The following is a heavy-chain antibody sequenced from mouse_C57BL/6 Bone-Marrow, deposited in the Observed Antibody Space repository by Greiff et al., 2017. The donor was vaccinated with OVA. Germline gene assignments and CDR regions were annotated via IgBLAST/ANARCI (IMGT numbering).Heavy chain of an antibody. J-gene: IGHJ2*01. CDR1: GYTFTSYW. CDR3: AREGRSSYYFDY. V-gene: IGHV1-72*01. Sequence: QVQLQQPGAELVKPGASVKLSCKASGYTFTSYWMHWVKQRPGRGLEWIGRIDPKSGGTKYNEKFKSKATLTVDKPSSTAYMQLSSLTSEDSAVYYCAREGRSSYYFDYWGQGTTLTVSS. D-gene: IGHD1-1*01. CDR2: IDPKSGGT.